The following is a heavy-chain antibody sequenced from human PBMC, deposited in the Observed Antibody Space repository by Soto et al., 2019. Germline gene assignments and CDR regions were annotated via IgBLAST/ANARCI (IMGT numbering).Heavy chain of an antibody. V-gene: IGHV5-51*01. CDR3: ARLRGREGYLSDY. J-gene: IGHJ4*02. CDR1: GYSFTNFW. CDR2: IYPGDSDT. D-gene: IGHD5-12*01. Sequence: GESLKISCKGSGYSFTNFWIGWVRQMPGKGLEWMGIIYPGDSDTRYSPSFQGQVTISADMSITTAYLQWSSLRASDTAMYYCARLRGREGYLSDYWGQGNMVTVSS.